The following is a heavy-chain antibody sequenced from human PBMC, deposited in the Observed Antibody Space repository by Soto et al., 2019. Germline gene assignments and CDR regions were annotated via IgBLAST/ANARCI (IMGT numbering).Heavy chain of an antibody. CDR2: IYYSGST. D-gene: IGHD1-26*01. V-gene: IGHV4-39*01. J-gene: IGHJ4*02. Sequence: SSETLFLTCTVSGGSISSSSYYWGWIRQPPGKGLEWIGSIYYSGSTYYNPSLKSRVTISVDTSNNQFSLTLTSVTAADMAVYYCARHSVTYYDFDYWGQGTLVTVSS. CDR1: GGSISSSSYY. CDR3: ARHSVTYYDFDY.